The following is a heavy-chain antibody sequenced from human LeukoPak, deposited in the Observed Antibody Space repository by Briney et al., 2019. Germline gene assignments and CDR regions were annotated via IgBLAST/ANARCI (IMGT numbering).Heavy chain of an antibody. CDR1: GYTFSNAW. V-gene: IGHV3-30-3*01. CDR2: MSHDGTNK. D-gene: IGHD3-22*01. Sequence: GGSLRLSCAASGYTFSNAWMSWIRQAPGKGLEWVAVMSHDGTNKYYADSVKGRFTISRDNSKNTLYLQMDSLRTEDTAVYYCARHRGPSLHSSGYFDYWGQGTLVTVSS. J-gene: IGHJ4*02. CDR3: ARHRGPSLHSSGYFDY.